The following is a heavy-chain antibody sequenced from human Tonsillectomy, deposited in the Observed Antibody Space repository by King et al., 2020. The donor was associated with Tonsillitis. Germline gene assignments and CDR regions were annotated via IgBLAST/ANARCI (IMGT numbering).Heavy chain of an antibody. D-gene: IGHD1-14*01. CDR1: GGSFSGYY. Sequence: VQLQQWGAGLLKPSETLSLTCAVYGGSFSGYYWSWIRQPPGKGLGWIGEINHSGSTNYNPSLKSRVTISVDTSKNQFSLKLSSVTAADTAVYYCARGTTGYRFDYWGQGTLVTVSS. CDR3: ARGTTGYRFDY. V-gene: IGHV4-34*01. CDR2: INHSGST. J-gene: IGHJ4*02.